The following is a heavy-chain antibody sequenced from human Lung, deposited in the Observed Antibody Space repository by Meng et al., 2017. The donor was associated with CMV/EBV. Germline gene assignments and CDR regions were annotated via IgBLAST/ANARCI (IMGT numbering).Heavy chain of an antibody. CDR2: INWNDGST. V-gene: IGHV3-20*04. CDR1: GFTFDDYG. D-gene: IGHD3-3*01. CDR3: ARIYDFWSGSKGSAFDI. Sequence: GGSXRLXCAASGFTFDDYGMSWVRQAPGKGLEWVSGINWNDGSTGYADSVKGRFTISRDNAKNSLYLQMNSLRAEDTALYYCARIYDFWSGSKGSAFDIXGQGXMVTVSS. J-gene: IGHJ3*02.